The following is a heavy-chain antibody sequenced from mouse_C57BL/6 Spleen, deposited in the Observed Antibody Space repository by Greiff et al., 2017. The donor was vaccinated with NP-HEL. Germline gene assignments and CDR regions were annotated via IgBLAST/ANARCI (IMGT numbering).Heavy chain of an antibody. D-gene: IGHD1-1*01. V-gene: IGHV1-80*01. J-gene: IGHJ1*03. CDR2: IYPGDGDT. Sequence: QVQLQQSGAELVKPGASVKISCKASGYAFSSYWMNWVKQRPGKGLEWIGQIYPGDGDTNYNGKFKGKATLTADKSSSTAYMQLSSLTSEDSAVYFCARNYYGSSYVLSYWYFDVWGTGTTVTVSS. CDR3: ARNYYGSSYVLSYWYFDV. CDR1: GYAFSSYW.